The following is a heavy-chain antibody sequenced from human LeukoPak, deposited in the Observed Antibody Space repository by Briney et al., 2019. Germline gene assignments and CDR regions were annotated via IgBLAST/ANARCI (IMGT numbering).Heavy chain of an antibody. Sequence: ASVKVSCKASGGTFSSYAISWVRQAPGQGLEWMGLINPSGSSTLYAQKFQGRVTMTRDMSTTTDYMELSSLRSEDTAVYYCARPDCSGGSCALNYWGQGTLVTVSS. V-gene: IGHV1-46*01. CDR1: GGTFSSYA. CDR2: INPSGSST. CDR3: ARPDCSGGSCALNY. D-gene: IGHD2-15*01. J-gene: IGHJ4*02.